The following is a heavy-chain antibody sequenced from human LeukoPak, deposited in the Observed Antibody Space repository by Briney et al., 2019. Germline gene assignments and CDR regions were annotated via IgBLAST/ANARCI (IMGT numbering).Heavy chain of an antibody. V-gene: IGHV4-34*01. D-gene: IGHD6-19*01. CDR1: GGSLSGYY. CDR3: ARGASSGWYYFDY. J-gene: IGHJ4*02. Sequence: SETLSLTCAVYGGSLSGYYWSWIRQPPGKGLEWIGEINHSGSTNYNPSLKSRVTISVDTSKNQFSLKLSSVTAADTAVYYCARGASSGWYYFDYWGQGTLVTVSS. CDR2: INHSGST.